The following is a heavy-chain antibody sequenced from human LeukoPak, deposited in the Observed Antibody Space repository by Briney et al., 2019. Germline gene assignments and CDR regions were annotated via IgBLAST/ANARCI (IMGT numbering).Heavy chain of an antibody. J-gene: IGHJ4*02. CDR2: IYYTGST. D-gene: IGHD5-24*01. Sequence: SETLSLTCTVSGGSISSYYWSWIRQPPGKGLEWIGYIYYTGSTNYNPSLKSRVTISVDTSKNQFSLKLSSVTAADTAVYFCARIRKDGYTHFDYWGQGTLVTASS. CDR3: ARIRKDGYTHFDY. CDR1: GGSISSYY. V-gene: IGHV4-59*01.